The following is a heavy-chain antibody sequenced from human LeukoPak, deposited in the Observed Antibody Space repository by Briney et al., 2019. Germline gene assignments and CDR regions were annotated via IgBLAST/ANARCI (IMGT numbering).Heavy chain of an antibody. CDR1: GGSISSSSYY. V-gene: IGHV4-61*02. Sequence: TSETLSLTCTVSGGSISSSSYYWGWIRQPPGKGLEWIGRIYTTGSTNYNPSLKSRVTISVDTSKNQFSLKLSSVTAADTAVYYCARGKAIFGVLISYYYMDVWGKGTTVTVSS. CDR2: IYTTGST. D-gene: IGHD3-3*01. J-gene: IGHJ6*03. CDR3: ARGKAIFGVLISYYYMDV.